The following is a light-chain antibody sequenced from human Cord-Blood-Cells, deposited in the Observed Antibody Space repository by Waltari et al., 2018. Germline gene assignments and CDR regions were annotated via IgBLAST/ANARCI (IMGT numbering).Light chain of an antibody. CDR3: QQYNNWPPWT. J-gene: IGKJ1*01. CDR2: GAS. Sequence: IVMTQSPSTLSVSPGERATLSCRASQSVSSNLAWYQQQPCQAPRLLIYGASTRATGIPARLSGSGSGTEFTLTISSLQSEDFAVYYCQQYNNWPPWTFGQGTKVEIK. V-gene: IGKV3-15*01. CDR1: QSVSSN.